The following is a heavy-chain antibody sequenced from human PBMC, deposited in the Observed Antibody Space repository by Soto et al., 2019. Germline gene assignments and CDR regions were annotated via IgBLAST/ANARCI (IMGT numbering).Heavy chain of an antibody. J-gene: IGHJ6*02. Sequence: ASVKVSCKASGYTFTSYAMHWVREAPGQRLEWMGWINAGNGNTKYSQKFQGRVTITRDTSASTAYMEPSSLRSEDTAVYYCARFNSGYSGYDDYYYYGMDVWGQGTTVTVSS. V-gene: IGHV1-3*01. CDR1: GYTFTSYA. CDR3: ARFNSGYSGYDDYYYYGMDV. CDR2: INAGNGNT. D-gene: IGHD5-12*01.